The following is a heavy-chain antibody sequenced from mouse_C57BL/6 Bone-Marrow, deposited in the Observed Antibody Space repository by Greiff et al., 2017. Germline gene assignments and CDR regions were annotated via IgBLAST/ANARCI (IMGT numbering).Heavy chain of an antibody. J-gene: IGHJ2*01. D-gene: IGHD2-4*01. CDR3: AVYYDYDEDFDY. V-gene: IGHV1-69*01. CDR1: GYTFTSYW. Sequence: VQLQQPGAELVMPGASVKLSCKASGYTFTSYWMHWVKQRPGQGLAWIGEIDPSDSYTTYNQQFKGKSTLTVDKSSSTAYMQLSSLTSEDSAVYYCAVYYDYDEDFDYWGQGTTLTVSS. CDR2: IDPSDSYT.